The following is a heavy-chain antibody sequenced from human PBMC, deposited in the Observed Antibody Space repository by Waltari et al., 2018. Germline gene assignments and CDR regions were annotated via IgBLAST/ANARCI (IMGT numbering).Heavy chain of an antibody. V-gene: IGHV1-8*01. CDR1: GYTFTSYD. CDR3: ARGSSGWYPRDAFDI. D-gene: IGHD6-19*01. Sequence: QVQLVQSGAEVKKPGASVKVSCKASGYTFTSYDINWVRQSPGQGLEWMGWMNPNSGNTGYAQKFQGRVTMTRNTSISTAYMELSSLRSEDTAVYYGARGSSGWYPRDAFDIWGQGTMVTVSS. CDR2: MNPNSGNT. J-gene: IGHJ3*02.